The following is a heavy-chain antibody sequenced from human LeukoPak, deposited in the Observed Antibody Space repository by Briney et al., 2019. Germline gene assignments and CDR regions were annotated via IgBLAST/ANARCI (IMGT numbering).Heavy chain of an antibody. Sequence: SVKVSCKASGDTLNNDDITWVRQAPGRGPEWMGRIVPIVEITNYAGSFQGRVTITADKSTNTFYMQLASLMSSDTAIYFCARGNYGDPNWFDPWGQGTLVTVSS. CDR3: ARGNYGDPNWFDP. V-gene: IGHV1-69*04. J-gene: IGHJ5*02. CDR1: GDTLNNDD. CDR2: IVPIVEIT. D-gene: IGHD4-17*01.